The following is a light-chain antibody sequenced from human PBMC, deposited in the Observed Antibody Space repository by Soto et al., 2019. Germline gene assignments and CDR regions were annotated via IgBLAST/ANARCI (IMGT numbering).Light chain of an antibody. Sequence: QSALTQPASVSGSPGQSITISCTGTINEVDTYNYVSWYQHSPGKAPKLIIYDVSDRPSGVSNRFSGSKSGNTASLTISGLQAEDEADYYCSSYTCSSTLGVFGGGTKLTVL. CDR1: INEVDTYNY. CDR2: DVS. J-gene: IGLJ2*01. CDR3: SSYTCSSTLGV. V-gene: IGLV2-14*03.